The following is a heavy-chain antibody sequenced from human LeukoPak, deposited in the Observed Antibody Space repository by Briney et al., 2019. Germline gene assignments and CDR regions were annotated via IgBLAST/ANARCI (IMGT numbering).Heavy chain of an antibody. CDR3: AREATYTGTFGMDV. Sequence: GGSLTLSCAASGFTFNSYEMNWVRQAPGKGLEWVSYISSSDNTIYYADSVTGRFTISRDNAKNSLYLQMKSLRAEDTAVDYCAREATYTGTFGMDVWGQGTTVTVSS. D-gene: IGHD5-12*01. V-gene: IGHV3-48*03. J-gene: IGHJ6*02. CDR1: GFTFNSYE. CDR2: ISSSDNTI.